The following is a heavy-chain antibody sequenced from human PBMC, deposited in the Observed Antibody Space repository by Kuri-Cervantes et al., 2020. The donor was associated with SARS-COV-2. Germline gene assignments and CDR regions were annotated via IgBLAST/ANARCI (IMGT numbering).Heavy chain of an antibody. Sequence: GESLKISCAASGFTFSSYDMHWVRQATGKGLEWVSAIGGSGGSTYYADSVKGRFTISRDNSKNTLYLQMNSLRAEDTAVYYCAKDGIAPSGYDFVPFDYWGQGTLVTVSS. CDR1: GFTFSSYD. D-gene: IGHD5-12*01. CDR2: IGGSGGST. V-gene: IGHV3-23*01. CDR3: AKDGIAPSGYDFVPFDY. J-gene: IGHJ4*02.